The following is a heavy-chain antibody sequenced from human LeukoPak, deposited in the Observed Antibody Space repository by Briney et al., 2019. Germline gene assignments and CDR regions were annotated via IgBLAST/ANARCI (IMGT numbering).Heavy chain of an antibody. V-gene: IGHV3-21*01. CDR3: ARDTLGQVLYYYYYGMDI. Sequence: GGSLRLSCAASGFTFSNYTMNWVRQAPGKGLEWVSSIGSSGTYIYYADLVKGRFTISRDNAKNSLYLQMNSLRAEDRAVYYCARDTLGQVLYYYYYGMDIWGKGTTVTVSS. D-gene: IGHD2-2*02. J-gene: IGHJ6*04. CDR2: IGSSGTYI. CDR1: GFTFSNYT.